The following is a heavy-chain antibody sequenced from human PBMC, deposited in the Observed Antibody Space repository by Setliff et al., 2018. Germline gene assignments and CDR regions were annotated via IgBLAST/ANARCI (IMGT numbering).Heavy chain of an antibody. CDR3: VRDRYGRNSDGSGVYNWFDS. D-gene: IGHD2-15*01. V-gene: IGHV4-61*09. Sequence: SETLSLTCNVSGASISSGSHYWSWIRQPAGEKPTWIGHVYSTGSTNYNPSFESRVSISVDKSNNQFSLKMTSVTAADTAMYYCVRDRYGRNSDGSGVYNWFDSWGQGILVTVSS. CDR1: GASISSGSHY. J-gene: IGHJ5*01. CDR2: VYSTGST.